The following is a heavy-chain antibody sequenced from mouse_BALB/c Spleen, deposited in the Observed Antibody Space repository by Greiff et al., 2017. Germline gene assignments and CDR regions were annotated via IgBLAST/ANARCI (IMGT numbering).Heavy chain of an antibody. Sequence: EVQGVESGGGLVKLGGSLKLSCAASGFTFSSYYMSWVRQTPEKRLELVAAINSNGGSTYYPDTVKGRFTISRDNAKNTLYLQMSSLKSEDTALYYCAREGDDYDGWFAYWGQGTLVTVSA. V-gene: IGHV5-6-2*01. J-gene: IGHJ3*01. CDR1: GFTFSSYY. CDR2: INSNGGST. CDR3: AREGDDYDGWFAY. D-gene: IGHD2-4*01.